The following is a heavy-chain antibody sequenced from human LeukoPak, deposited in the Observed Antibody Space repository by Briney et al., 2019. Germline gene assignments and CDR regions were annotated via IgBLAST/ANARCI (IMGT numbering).Heavy chain of an antibody. Sequence: ASVKVSCKASGGTFSSYAISWVRQAPGQGLEWMGGIIPIFGTANYAQKFQGRVTITADESTSTAYMELSSLRSEDTAVYYCAGPNSGYDPYYYYYGMDVWGQGTTVTVSS. J-gene: IGHJ6*02. CDR1: GGTFSSYA. CDR3: AGPNSGYDPYYYYYGMDV. CDR2: IIPIFGTA. V-gene: IGHV1-69*13. D-gene: IGHD5-12*01.